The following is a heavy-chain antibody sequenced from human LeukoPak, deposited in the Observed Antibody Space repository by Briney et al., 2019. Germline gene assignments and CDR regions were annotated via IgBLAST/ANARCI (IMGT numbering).Heavy chain of an antibody. Sequence: SETLSLTCTVSGGSISSDDYYWRWIRQPPGKGLEWIGYIYYTGSAYYNSSLKSRVTISVDTSKNQFSLKLTSVTAADTAVYYCARGGDYGDNWFDPWGQGTLVTVSA. CDR3: ARGGDYGDNWFDP. V-gene: IGHV4-30-4*01. D-gene: IGHD4-17*01. CDR1: GGSISSDDYY. J-gene: IGHJ5*02. CDR2: IYYTGSA.